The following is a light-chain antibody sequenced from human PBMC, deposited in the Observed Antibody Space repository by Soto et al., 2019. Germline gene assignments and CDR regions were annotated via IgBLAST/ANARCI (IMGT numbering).Light chain of an antibody. J-gene: IGKJ2*02. Sequence: DIQMTQSPSSLSASVGDRVTITCRASQTIGNWLAWYQQKPGRAPKLLIYAASTLESGVPSRFSGRGSGTEFTLTISSLQPDDFATYYCQHSNSHLCTFGQGTKLEIK. CDR3: QHSNSHLCT. CDR2: AAS. CDR1: QTIGNW. V-gene: IGKV1-5*01.